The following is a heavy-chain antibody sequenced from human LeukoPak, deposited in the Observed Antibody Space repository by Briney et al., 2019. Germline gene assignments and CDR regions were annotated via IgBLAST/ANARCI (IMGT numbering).Heavy chain of an antibody. J-gene: IGHJ4*02. D-gene: IGHD3-22*01. V-gene: IGHV3-23*01. Sequence: GGSLRLSCAASGFTFSSYAMSWVRQAPGKGLEWVSAISGSGGSTYYADSVKGRFTISRDNSKNTLYLQMNSLRAEDTAVYYCAKDPRSGYYYDSSGYYYFENWGQGTLATVSS. CDR2: ISGSGGST. CDR1: GFTFSSYA. CDR3: AKDPRSGYYYDSSGYYYFEN.